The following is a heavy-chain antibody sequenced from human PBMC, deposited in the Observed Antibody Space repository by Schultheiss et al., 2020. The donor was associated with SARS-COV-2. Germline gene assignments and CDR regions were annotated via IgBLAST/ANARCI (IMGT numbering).Heavy chain of an antibody. J-gene: IGHJ4*02. Sequence: SETLSLTCAVYGGSFSGYYWSWIRQPPGKGLEWIGYIYYSGNTNYNPSLKSRFTISVDTSKNQFSLKLSSVTAADTAVYYCARERTDWGSFDYWGQGTLVTVSS. CDR3: ARERTDWGSFDY. D-gene: IGHD7-27*01. CDR1: GGSFSGYY. V-gene: IGHV4-59*01. CDR2: IYYSGNT.